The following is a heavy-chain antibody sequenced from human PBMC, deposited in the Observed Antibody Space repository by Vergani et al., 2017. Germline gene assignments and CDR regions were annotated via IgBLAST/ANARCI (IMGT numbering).Heavy chain of an antibody. V-gene: IGHV3-23*01. Sequence: EVQLLESGGGLVQPGGSLRLSCAASGFTFSSYAMSWVRQAPGKGLEWVSAISGSGGSTYYADSVKGRFTISRDNSKNTLYLQMNSLRAEATAVYYCAKDRAPPMRGGIMDVWGQGTTVTVSS. CDR3: AKDRAPPMRGGIMDV. CDR2: ISGSGGST. D-gene: IGHD3-16*01. J-gene: IGHJ6*02. CDR1: GFTFSSYA.